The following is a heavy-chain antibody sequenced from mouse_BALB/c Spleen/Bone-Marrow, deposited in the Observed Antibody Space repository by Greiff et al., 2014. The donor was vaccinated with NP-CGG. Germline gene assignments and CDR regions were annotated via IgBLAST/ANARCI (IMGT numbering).Heavy chain of an antibody. D-gene: IGHD1-1*01. CDR2: IRNGGGST. CDR1: GFTFSSYT. Sequence: VQLKESGGGLVQPGGSLKLSCAASGFTFSSYTMSWVRQTPEKRLEWVAYIRNGGGSTYYPDNVKGRFPISRDNAKTTLYLQMSSLKSEDTAMYYCARHGGSRGYYFDYWGQGTTLTVSS. CDR3: ARHGGSRGYYFDY. J-gene: IGHJ2*01. V-gene: IGHV5-12-2*01.